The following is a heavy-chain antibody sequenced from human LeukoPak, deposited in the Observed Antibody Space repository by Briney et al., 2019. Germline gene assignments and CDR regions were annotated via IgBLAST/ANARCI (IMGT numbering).Heavy chain of an antibody. V-gene: IGHV1-8*01. CDR1: GYTFTSYD. Sequence: ASVKVSCKASGYTFTSYDINWVRQATGQGLEWMGWMNPNSGNTGYAQKFQGRVTMTRNTSISTAYMELRSLRSDDTAVYYCAKDIAAAGTTIYYFDYWGQGTLVTVSS. CDR3: AKDIAAAGTTIYYFDY. D-gene: IGHD6-13*01. CDR2: MNPNSGNT. J-gene: IGHJ4*02.